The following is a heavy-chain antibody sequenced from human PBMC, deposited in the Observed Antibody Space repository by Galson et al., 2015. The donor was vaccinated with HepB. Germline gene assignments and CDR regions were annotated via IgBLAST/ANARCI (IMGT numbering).Heavy chain of an antibody. Sequence: SVKVSCKASGGTFSSYTISWVRQAPGQRLEWMGRIIPILGIANYAQKFQGRVTITADKSTSTAYMELSSLRSEDTAVYYCARGPSSSWYGWFDPWGQGTLVTVSS. D-gene: IGHD6-13*01. J-gene: IGHJ5*02. CDR1: GGTFSSYT. V-gene: IGHV1-69*02. CDR3: ARGPSSSWYGWFDP. CDR2: IIPILGIA.